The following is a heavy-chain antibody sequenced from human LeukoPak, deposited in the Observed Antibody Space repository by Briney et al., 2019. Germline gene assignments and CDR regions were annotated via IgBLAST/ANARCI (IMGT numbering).Heavy chain of an antibody. V-gene: IGHV3-30*04. Sequence: GGSLRLSCAASGFTFNAYSMHWVRQAPGKGLEWVAVIASDSSITYYADSVKGRFTVSRDNSKDTLYLQMNSLRGEDTALYYCAKERQEGATPFDYWARDPWSPSPQ. CDR2: IASDSSIT. J-gene: IGHJ4*02. D-gene: IGHD2-15*01. CDR3: AKERQEGATPFDY. CDR1: GFTFNAYS.